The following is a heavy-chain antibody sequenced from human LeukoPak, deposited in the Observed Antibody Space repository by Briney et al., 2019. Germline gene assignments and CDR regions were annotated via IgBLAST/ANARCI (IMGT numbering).Heavy chain of an antibody. Sequence: SQTLSLTCAISWDSVSSNSAAWNWIKQSPSRGLEWLGRTYYRSKWVNDYATSVKSRISINPDISANQFSLQLNSVTPEDTAVYYCARSRGAIVDYWGQGTLVTVSS. V-gene: IGHV6-1*01. CDR1: WDSVSSNSAA. CDR3: ARSRGAIVDY. CDR2: TYYRSKWVN. J-gene: IGHJ4*02.